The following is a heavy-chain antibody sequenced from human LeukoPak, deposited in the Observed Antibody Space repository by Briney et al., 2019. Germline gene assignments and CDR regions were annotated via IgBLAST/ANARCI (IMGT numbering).Heavy chain of an antibody. CDR1: GGSISGYY. D-gene: IGHD2-8*02. V-gene: IGHV4-59*01. CDR3: ARSRPPPYWSYYMDV. CDR2: IYYSGST. Sequence: SETLSLTCAVSGGSISGYYWSWIRQPPGKGLEWIGYIYYSGSTNYNPSLNSRVTISVDTSKNQFSLNLSSVTAADTAVYYCARSRPPPYWSYYMDVWGKGTTVTVSS. J-gene: IGHJ6*03.